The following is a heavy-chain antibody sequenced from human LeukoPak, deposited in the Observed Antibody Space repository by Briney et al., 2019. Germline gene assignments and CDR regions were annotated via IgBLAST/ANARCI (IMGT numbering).Heavy chain of an antibody. D-gene: IGHD2-15*01. Sequence: SETLSLICAVYGGSFSGYYWSWIRQPPGKGLEWIGEINHSGSTNYNPSLKSRVTISVDTSKNQFSLKLSSVTAADTAVYYCARGLYCSGGSCYRVAYFDYWGQGTLVTVSS. CDR3: ARGLYCSGGSCYRVAYFDY. CDR2: INHSGST. J-gene: IGHJ4*02. CDR1: GGSFSGYY. V-gene: IGHV4-34*01.